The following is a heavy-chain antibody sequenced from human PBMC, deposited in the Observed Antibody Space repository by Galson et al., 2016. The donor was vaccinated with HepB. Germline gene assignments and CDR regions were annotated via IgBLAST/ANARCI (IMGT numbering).Heavy chain of an antibody. CDR2: ISYDGGNN. Sequence: SLRLSCAASGFSFNNYGMHWVRQAPGKGLEWVAVISYDGGNNYYADSVKGRFTISRDNSKNTLFLQMNSLRTEDTAVYCCAKLPGAAAATSDPFDIWGQGTMVTVS. CDR1: GFSFNNYG. V-gene: IGHV3-30*18. CDR3: AKLPGAAAATSDPFDI. J-gene: IGHJ3*02. D-gene: IGHD6-13*01.